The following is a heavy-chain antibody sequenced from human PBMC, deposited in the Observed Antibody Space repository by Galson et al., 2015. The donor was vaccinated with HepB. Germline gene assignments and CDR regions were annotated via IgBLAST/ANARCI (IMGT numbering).Heavy chain of an antibody. D-gene: IGHD4/OR15-4a*01. CDR2: IYYSGST. J-gene: IGHJ3*02. Sequence: SETLSLTCTVSGGSINSYYWSWIRQPPGKGLEWVGYIYYSGSTNYNPSLKSRVTISIDTSKNQFSLKLSSVTPADTAVYYCARDRAPLAGASDIWGQGTLVTVSS. V-gene: IGHV4-59*01. CDR1: GGSINSYY. CDR3: ARDRAPLAGASDI.